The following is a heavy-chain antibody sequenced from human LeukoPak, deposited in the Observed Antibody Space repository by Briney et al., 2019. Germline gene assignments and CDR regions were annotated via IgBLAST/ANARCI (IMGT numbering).Heavy chain of an antibody. CDR2: ITGSGTYT. Sequence: PGGSLRLSCAASGFTFSSYAMGWVRQAPGKGLEWVSAITGSGTYTNYADSLKGRFSISRDNFINTVFLQMTSLRAEDTAIYYCVKRRGPDKGHFDYWGQGALVTVSS. CDR3: VKRRGPDKGHFDY. D-gene: IGHD3-10*01. CDR1: GFTFSSYA. J-gene: IGHJ4*02. V-gene: IGHV3-23*01.